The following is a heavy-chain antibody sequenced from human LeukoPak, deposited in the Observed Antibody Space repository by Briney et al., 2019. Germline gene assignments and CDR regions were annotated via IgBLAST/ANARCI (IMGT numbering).Heavy chain of an antibody. CDR3: ARDWAYCGGDCYSDYFDY. J-gene: IGHJ4*02. CDR2: ISAYNGNT. D-gene: IGHD2-21*01. Sequence: ASVKVSCKASGYTFTSYGISWVRQAPGQGLEWMGWISAYNGNTNYAQKLQGRVTMTTDTSTSTAYMELRSLRSDDTAGYYCARDWAYCGGDCYSDYFDYWGQGTLVTVSS. V-gene: IGHV1-18*01. CDR1: GYTFTSYG.